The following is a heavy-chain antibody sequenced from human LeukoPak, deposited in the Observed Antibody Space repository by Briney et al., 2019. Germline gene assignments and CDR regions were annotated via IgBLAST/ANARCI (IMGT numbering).Heavy chain of an antibody. D-gene: IGHD4-17*01. CDR2: IYSGGST. Sequence: GGSLRLSCAASGFTVSSNYMSWVRQAPGKGLEWVSVIYSGGSTYYADSVEGRFTISRDNSKNTLYLQMNSLRAEDTAVYYCARGLNDYGDYGDYWGQGTLVTVSS. J-gene: IGHJ4*02. CDR3: ARGLNDYGDYGDY. V-gene: IGHV3-66*01. CDR1: GFTVSSNY.